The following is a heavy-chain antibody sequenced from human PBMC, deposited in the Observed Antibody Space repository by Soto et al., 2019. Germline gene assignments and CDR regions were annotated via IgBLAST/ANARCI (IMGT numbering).Heavy chain of an antibody. Sequence: SVKVSCKASGGTFSSYAISWVRQAPGQGLEWMGGIIPIFGTANYAQKFQGRVTITADESTSTAYMELSSLRSEDTAVYYCAIHQSITMIVVVRDAFDIWGQGTMVTVSS. D-gene: IGHD3-22*01. V-gene: IGHV1-69*13. CDR3: AIHQSITMIVVVRDAFDI. CDR1: GGTFSSYA. J-gene: IGHJ3*02. CDR2: IIPIFGTA.